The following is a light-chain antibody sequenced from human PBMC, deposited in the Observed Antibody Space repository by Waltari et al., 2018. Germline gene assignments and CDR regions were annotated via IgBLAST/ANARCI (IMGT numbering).Light chain of an antibody. J-gene: IGKJ1*01. V-gene: IGKV2-28*01. CDR2: LGS. CDR3: MQALQALWT. CDR1: RSLLHSNGYNY. Sequence: DIVVTQSPLSLPVTPGEPASISYRSSRSLLHSNGYNYLDWYLQKPGQSPQHLIYLGSNRASGVPDRFSGTGSGTDFTLKINRVQAEDVGVYYCMQALQALWTFGQGTKVEIK.